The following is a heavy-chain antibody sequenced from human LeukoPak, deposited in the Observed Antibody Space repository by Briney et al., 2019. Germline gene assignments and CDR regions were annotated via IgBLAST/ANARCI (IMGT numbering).Heavy chain of an antibody. Sequence: PSETLSLTCTVSGGSISSGGYYWSWIRQPPGKGLEWIGYIYHSGSTYYNPSLKSRVTISVDRSKNQFSLKLSSVTAADTAVYYCARDNRGGYGSGYYQPWGQGTLVTVSS. D-gene: IGHD3-3*01. V-gene: IGHV4-30-2*01. CDR1: GGSISSGGYY. CDR2: IYHSGST. CDR3: ARDNRGGYGSGYYQP. J-gene: IGHJ5*02.